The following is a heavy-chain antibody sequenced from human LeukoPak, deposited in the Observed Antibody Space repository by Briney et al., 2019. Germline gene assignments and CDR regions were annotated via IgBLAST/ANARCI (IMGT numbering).Heavy chain of an antibody. CDR1: GFTFSNAW. D-gene: IGHD3-9*01. CDR3: TTVRYFDWTDAFDI. CDR2: IKSKTDGGTT. V-gene: IGHV3-15*01. Sequence: PGGSLRLSCAVSGFTFSNAWMSWVRQAPGKGLEWVGRIKSKTDGGTTDYAAPVKGRFTISRDESKNTLYLQMNSLKNEDTALYYCTTVRYFDWTDAFDIWGQGTMVTVSS. J-gene: IGHJ3*02.